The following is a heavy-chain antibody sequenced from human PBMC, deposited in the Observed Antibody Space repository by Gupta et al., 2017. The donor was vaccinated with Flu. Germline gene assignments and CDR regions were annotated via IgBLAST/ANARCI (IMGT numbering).Heavy chain of an antibody. V-gene: IGHV3-11*05. CDR3: ARDYGDYDGEPYYYYGMDV. CDR2: ISSSSSYT. D-gene: IGHD4-17*01. Sequence: QVQLVESGGGLVKPGGSLRLSCAASGFTFSDYYMSWIRQAPGKGLEWVSYISSSSSYTNYADYVKGRCTISRDNAKNSLYLQMKSLRAEDTAVYYCARDYGDYDGEPYYYYGMDVWGQGTTVTVSS. CDR1: GFTFSDYY. J-gene: IGHJ6*02.